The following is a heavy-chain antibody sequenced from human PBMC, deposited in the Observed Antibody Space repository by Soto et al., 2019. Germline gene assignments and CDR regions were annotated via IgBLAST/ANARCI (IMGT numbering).Heavy chain of an antibody. D-gene: IGHD5-12*01. CDR2: ISYDGSNK. CDR3: AKDDGGYDYSFYDY. Sequence: GGSLRLSCAASGFTFSSYGMHWVRQAPGKGLEWVAVISYDGSNKYYADSVKGRFTISRDNSKNTLYLQMNSLRAEDTAVYYCAKDDGGYDYSFYDYWGQGTLVTVSS. CDR1: GFTFSSYG. V-gene: IGHV3-30*18. J-gene: IGHJ4*02.